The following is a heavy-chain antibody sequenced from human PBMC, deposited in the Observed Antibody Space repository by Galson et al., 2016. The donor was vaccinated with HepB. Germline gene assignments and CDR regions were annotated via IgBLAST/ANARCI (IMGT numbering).Heavy chain of an antibody. D-gene: IGHD3-22*01. CDR2: IKPDGSEK. CDR3: ARDRYVGDTWGYYNIDY. J-gene: IGHJ4*02. Sequence: SLRLSCAASGFTFSDYWMSWVRQTPGKGLEWVVNIKPDGSEKSYVDSVKGRFTISRDNARNSLYLQMNSLRAEDTAVYYCARDRYVGDTWGYYNIDYWGQGTLVTVSS. CDR1: GFTFSDYW. V-gene: IGHV3-7*01.